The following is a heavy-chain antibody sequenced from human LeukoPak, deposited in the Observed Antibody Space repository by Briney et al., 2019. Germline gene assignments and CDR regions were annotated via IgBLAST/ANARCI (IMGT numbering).Heavy chain of an antibody. Sequence: GGSLRLSCAASGFSVDTTFMTWVRQAPVKGLEWVSLIYPGGSTYYADSVKGRFTISRDNSKNTLYLQMNSLRAEDTAVYYCARLRGGYYVDYWGQGILVTVSS. CDR2: IYPGGST. V-gene: IGHV3-66*04. D-gene: IGHD3-16*01. J-gene: IGHJ4*02. CDR1: GFSVDTTF. CDR3: ARLRGGYYVDY.